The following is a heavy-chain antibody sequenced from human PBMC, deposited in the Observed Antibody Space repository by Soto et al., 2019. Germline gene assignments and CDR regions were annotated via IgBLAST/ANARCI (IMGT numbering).Heavy chain of an antibody. Sequence: QVQLVQSGAEVKKPGASVKVSCKASGYFFASFSMHWVRQAPGQGLEWMGLINPSVGSTSYAQQFQGRVTMTRETSTSTVYMELRRVRSEDTAVYFCARESAGRDEFERSGDFDYWGQGALVTVSS. CDR2: INPSVGST. J-gene: IGHJ4*02. D-gene: IGHD3-3*01. V-gene: IGHV1-46*01. CDR3: ARESAGRDEFERSGDFDY. CDR1: GYFFASFS.